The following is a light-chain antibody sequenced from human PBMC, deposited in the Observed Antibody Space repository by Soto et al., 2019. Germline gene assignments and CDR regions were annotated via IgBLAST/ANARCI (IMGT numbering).Light chain of an antibody. CDR3: QSYDSSLGVEV. CDR2: GNS. CDR1: SSNIGAGYD. Sequence: QSVLTQPPSVSGAPGQRVTISCTGSSSNIGAGYDVHWYQQRPGTAPKLLIYGNSNRPSGVPDRFSGSKSGTSASLAITGLQAEDEADYYCQSYDSSLGVEVFGGGTKVTVL. J-gene: IGLJ3*02. V-gene: IGLV1-40*01.